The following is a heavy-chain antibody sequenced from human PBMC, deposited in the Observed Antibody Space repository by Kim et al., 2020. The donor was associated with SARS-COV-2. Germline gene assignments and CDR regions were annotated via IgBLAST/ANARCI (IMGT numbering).Heavy chain of an antibody. Sequence: GESLKISCQGSGYIFTNYWITWVRQMPGKGLECMGRIDPRDSYTNYSASFQGHVTISADKSTSTAYLQWRSLKASDTAMYYCARPSETTDYWGQGTLVTVSS. V-gene: IGHV5-10-1*01. CDR1: GYIFTNYW. D-gene: IGHD1-1*01. CDR2: IDPRDSYT. CDR3: ARPSETTDY. J-gene: IGHJ4*02.